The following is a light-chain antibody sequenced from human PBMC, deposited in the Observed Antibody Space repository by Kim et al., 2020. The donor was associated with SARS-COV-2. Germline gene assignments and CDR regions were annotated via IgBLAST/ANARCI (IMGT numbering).Light chain of an antibody. CDR2: GKN. J-gene: IGLJ2*01. Sequence: VALGHTVRIKCQGASLRSHYAPWYQQKRGQAPTLVIYGKNNRPSGIPYRFSGFSSGNTASLPILGTQASDEADYYCNSRDSHDNVVFGGGTQLTVL. CDR3: NSRDSHDNVV. V-gene: IGLV3-19*01. CDR1: SLRSHY.